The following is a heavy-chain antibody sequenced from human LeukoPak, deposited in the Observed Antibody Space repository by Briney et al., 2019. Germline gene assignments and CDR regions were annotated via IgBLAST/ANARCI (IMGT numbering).Heavy chain of an antibody. Sequence: SETLSLTCTVSGYSISSGYYWGWIRQPPGKGLEWIGSIYYGGSTYYNPSLKSRVTISVDTSKNQFSLKLSSVTAADTAVYYCARDEANFYPTVGWFDPWGQGTLVTVSS. CDR1: GYSISSGYY. CDR2: IYYGGST. D-gene: IGHD2/OR15-2a*01. V-gene: IGHV4-38-2*02. CDR3: ARDEANFYPTVGWFDP. J-gene: IGHJ5*02.